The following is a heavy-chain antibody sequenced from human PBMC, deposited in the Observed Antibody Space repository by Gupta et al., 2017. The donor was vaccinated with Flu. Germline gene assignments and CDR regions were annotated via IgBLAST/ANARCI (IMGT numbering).Heavy chain of an antibody. Sequence: QVQRVQSGAEVKKPGSSVKVSCKAYGVTFSSYAINWVRQAPGKGLEWMGGIIPVFGPTNYAQKFQGRVTITADESTSTAYMELSSLRSEDTAVYYCARKGGGLCSGGTCYSFDYWGQGTLVTVSS. J-gene: IGHJ4*02. CDR3: ARKGGGLCSGGTCYSFDY. CDR2: IIPVFGPT. CDR1: GVTFSSYA. V-gene: IGHV1-69*01. D-gene: IGHD2-15*01.